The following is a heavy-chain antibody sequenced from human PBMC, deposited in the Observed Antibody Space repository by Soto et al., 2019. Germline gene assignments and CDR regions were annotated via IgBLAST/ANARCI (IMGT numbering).Heavy chain of an antibody. J-gene: IGHJ6*02. V-gene: IGHV3-30-3*01. CDR1: GFTFSSYA. CDR3: ARDAIYRDYGMDV. Sequence: GGSLRLSCAASGFTFSSYAMHWVRQAPGKGLEWVAVISYDGSNKYYADSEKGRFTISRDNSKSTLYLQMNSLRAEDTAVYYCARDAIYRDYGMDVWGQGTTVTVSS. CDR2: ISYDGSNK. D-gene: IGHD4-4*01.